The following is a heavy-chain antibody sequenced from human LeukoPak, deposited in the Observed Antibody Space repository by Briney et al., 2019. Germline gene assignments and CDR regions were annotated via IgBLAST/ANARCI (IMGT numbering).Heavy chain of an antibody. CDR2: ISWNSGSI. D-gene: IGHD3-9*01. V-gene: IGHV3-9*01. CDR3: AKDIAGGYYDILTGYPILGYYYYGMDV. J-gene: IGHJ6*02. CDR1: GFTFDDYA. Sequence: PGGSLRLSCAASGFTFDDYAMHWVRQAPGKGLEWVSGISWNSGSIGYADSVKGRFTISRDNAKNSLYLQMNSLRAEDTALYYCAKDIAGGYYDILTGYPILGYYYYGMDVWGQGTTVTVSS.